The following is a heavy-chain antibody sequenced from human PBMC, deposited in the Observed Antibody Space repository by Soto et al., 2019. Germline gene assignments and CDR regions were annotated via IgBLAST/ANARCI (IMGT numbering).Heavy chain of an antibody. CDR2: IYHSGST. J-gene: IGHJ4*02. Sequence: SETLSLTCAVSGGSISSGGYSWSWIRQPPGKGLEWIAYIYHSGSTYYNPSLKSRVTMPVDRSRNQFSLKLSSVTAADTAVYYCARVDTAMGYYFDYWGQGTLVTISS. V-gene: IGHV4-30-2*01. D-gene: IGHD5-18*01. CDR1: GGSISSGGYS. CDR3: ARVDTAMGYYFDY.